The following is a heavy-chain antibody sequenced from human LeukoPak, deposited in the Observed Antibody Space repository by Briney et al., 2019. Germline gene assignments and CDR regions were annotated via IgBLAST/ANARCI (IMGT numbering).Heavy chain of an antibody. CDR2: IVYSGST. J-gene: IGHJ4*02. CDR3: ARHINSGSKYYFDY. V-gene: IGHV4-59*08. CDR1: GGSISSYY. Sequence: SETLSLTCTVSGGSISSYYWSWIRQPPGKGLEWIGFIVYSGSTNYNPSLKSRVTISIDTSNNQLSLKLSSVTAADTAVYYCARHINSGSKYYFDYWGQRTLVTVSS. D-gene: IGHD1-26*01.